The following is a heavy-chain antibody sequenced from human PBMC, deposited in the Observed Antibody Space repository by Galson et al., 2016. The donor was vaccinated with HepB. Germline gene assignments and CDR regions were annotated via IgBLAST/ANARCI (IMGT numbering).Heavy chain of an antibody. Sequence: SLRLSCAASGLSFSPYAVSWVRQAPGKGLEWVSAINGTGTITKYADSVKGRFTISRDNSENTMYLQVNSLRAEDTAVYYCARGGLGNYYAYGMDVWGHGTTVTVSS. V-gene: IGHV3-23*01. J-gene: IGHJ6*02. CDR2: INGTGTIT. D-gene: IGHD3/OR15-3a*01. CDR1: GLSFSPYA. CDR3: ARGGLGNYYAYGMDV.